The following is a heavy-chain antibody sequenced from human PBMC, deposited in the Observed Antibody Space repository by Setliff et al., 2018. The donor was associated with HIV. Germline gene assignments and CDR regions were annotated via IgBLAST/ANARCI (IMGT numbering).Heavy chain of an antibody. CDR3: ATVFYYDSESFSLDY. CDR2: MNPNGRST. D-gene: IGHD3-10*01. V-gene: IGHV1-46*01. J-gene: IGHJ4*02. CDR1: GYTFTSYY. Sequence: ASVKVSCKASGYTFTSYYIHWLRQVPGQGLEWMGVMNPNGRSTDFAQKFQGRLSLTTDTSTNTVYLELNSLRSADTAMYYCATVFYYDSESFSLDYWGQGMLVTVSS.